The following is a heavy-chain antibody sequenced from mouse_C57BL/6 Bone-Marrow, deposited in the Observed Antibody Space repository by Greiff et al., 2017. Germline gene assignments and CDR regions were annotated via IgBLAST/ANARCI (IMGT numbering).Heavy chain of an antibody. D-gene: IGHD1-1*01. CDR1: GYTFTSYG. V-gene: IGHV1-81*01. J-gene: IGHJ2*01. CDR2: IFPRSGNT. Sequence: QVQLQQSGAELARPGASVKLSCKASGYTFTSYGISWVKQRTGQGLEWIGEIFPRSGNTYYNEKFKGKATLTADKSSSTAYMELRSLTSEDSAVYFCARSSLDYYGSSYAHWGQGTTLTGSS. CDR3: ARSSLDYYGSSYAH.